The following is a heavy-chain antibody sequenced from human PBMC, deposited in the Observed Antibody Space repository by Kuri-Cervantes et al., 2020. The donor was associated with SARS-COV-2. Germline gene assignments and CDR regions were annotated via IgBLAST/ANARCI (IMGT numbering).Heavy chain of an antibody. CDR3: AKTDVGWGANFDY. V-gene: IGHV3-64*04. D-gene: IGHD1-26*01. J-gene: IGHJ4*02. CDR2: ISSNGGST. CDR1: GFTFSSYA. Sequence: GGSLRLSCSASGFTFSSYAMHWVRQAPGKGLEYVSAISSNGGSTYYADSVKGRFTISRDNSKNTLYLQMNSLRAEDTAVYFCAKTDVGWGANFDYWGQGTLVTVSS.